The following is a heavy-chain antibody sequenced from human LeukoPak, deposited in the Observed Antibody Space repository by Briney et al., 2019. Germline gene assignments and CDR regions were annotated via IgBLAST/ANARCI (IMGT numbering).Heavy chain of an antibody. D-gene: IGHD1-26*01. CDR3: AKDIESGATTPLDY. V-gene: IGHV3-9*01. J-gene: IGHJ4*02. Sequence: GRSLRLSCAASGFTFDDYAMHWVRQAPGKGLEWVSGISWNSGSIGYADSVKGRFTISRDDAKNSLYLQMNSLRAEDTALYYCAKDIESGATTPLDYWGQGTLVTVSS. CDR2: ISWNSGSI. CDR1: GFTFDDYA.